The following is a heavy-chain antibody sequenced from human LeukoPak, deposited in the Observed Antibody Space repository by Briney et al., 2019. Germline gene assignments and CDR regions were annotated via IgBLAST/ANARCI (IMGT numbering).Heavy chain of an antibody. CDR2: IYYSGST. CDR1: GGSISSYY. J-gene: IGHJ6*02. D-gene: IGHD1-14*01. Sequence: SETLSLTCTVSGGSISSYYWSWIRQPPGKGLEWIGYIYYSGSTNYNPSLKSRVTISVDTSKNQFSLKLSSVTAADTAVYYCARHVTGDYGMDVWGQGTTVTVSS. CDR3: ARHVTGDYGMDV. V-gene: IGHV4-59*08.